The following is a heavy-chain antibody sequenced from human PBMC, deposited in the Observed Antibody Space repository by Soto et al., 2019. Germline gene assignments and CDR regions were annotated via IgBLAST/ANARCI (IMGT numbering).Heavy chain of an antibody. J-gene: IGHJ6*02. CDR1: GGTFSSYA. V-gene: IGHV1-69*13. CDR2: IIPIFGTA. Sequence: GASVKVSCKASGGTFSSYAISWVRQAPGRGLEWMGGIIPIFGTANYAQKFQGRVTITADESTSTAYMELSSLRSEDTAVYYCASPQKAYNWNYPRPYYYYGMDAWGQGTTVTVSS. CDR3: ASPQKAYNWNYPRPYYYYGMDA. D-gene: IGHD1-7*01.